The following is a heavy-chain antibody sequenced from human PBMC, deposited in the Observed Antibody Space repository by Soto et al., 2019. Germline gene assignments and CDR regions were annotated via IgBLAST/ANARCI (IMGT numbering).Heavy chain of an antibody. CDR1: GGSISSSSYY. Sequence: QLQLQESGPGLVKPSETLSLTCTVSGGSISSSSYYWGWIRQPPGKGLEWIGSIYYSGSTYYNTSLKRRVSISVDTSKNQFSLKLSSVTAADTAVYYCARHFTTVGRDFDLWGRGTLVTVSS. CDR2: IYYSGST. CDR3: ARHFTTVGRDFDL. D-gene: IGHD4-17*01. J-gene: IGHJ2*01. V-gene: IGHV4-39*01.